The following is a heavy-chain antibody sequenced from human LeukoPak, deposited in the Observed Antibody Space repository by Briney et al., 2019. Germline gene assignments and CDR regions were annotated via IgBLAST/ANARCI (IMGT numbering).Heavy chain of an antibody. D-gene: IGHD3-10*01. V-gene: IGHV4-31*03. CDR3: ARVGDYGSGGYPFSF. CDR2: IYQSGST. CDR1: GGSISSGGYY. J-gene: IGHJ4*02. Sequence: SETLSLTCTVSGGSISSGGYYWSWIRQHPGKGLEWIGYIYQSGSTYYTPSLKSRVTISIDTPENQFSLTLSTVTAADTAVYYCARVGDYGSGGYPFSFWGQGTLVAVSS.